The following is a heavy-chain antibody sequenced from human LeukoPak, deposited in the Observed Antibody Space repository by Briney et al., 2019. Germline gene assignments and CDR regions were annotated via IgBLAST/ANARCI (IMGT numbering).Heavy chain of an antibody. J-gene: IGHJ6*03. CDR2: INHSGST. D-gene: IGHD3-10*01. CDR1: GGSFSGYY. CDR3: ARDRRWFGEANYYYYMDV. Sequence: SETLSLTCAVYGGSFSGYYWSWIRQPPGKGLEWIGEINHSGSTNYNPSLKSRDTISVDTSKNQFSLKLSSVTAADTAVYYCARDRRWFGEANYYYYMDVWGKGTTVTISS. V-gene: IGHV4-34*01.